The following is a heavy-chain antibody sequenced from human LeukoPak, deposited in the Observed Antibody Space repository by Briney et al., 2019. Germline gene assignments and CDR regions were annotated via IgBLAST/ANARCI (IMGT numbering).Heavy chain of an antibody. V-gene: IGHV3-23*01. D-gene: IGHD6-13*01. Sequence: GGSLRLSCAASGFTFTNYAMNWVRQAPGKGLEWVSGISGSGGSTYRADSVEGRFTISRDNSKSTVYLQMNSLRADDMAVYYCATGFRAAAGKYYFDFWGQGTLVTVSS. J-gene: IGHJ4*02. CDR1: GFTFTNYA. CDR2: ISGSGGST. CDR3: ATGFRAAAGKYYFDF.